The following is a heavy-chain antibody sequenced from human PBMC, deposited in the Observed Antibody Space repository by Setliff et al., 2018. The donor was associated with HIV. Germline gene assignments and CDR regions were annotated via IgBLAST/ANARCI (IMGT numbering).Heavy chain of an antibody. CDR3: ARQIAVAVSWFDP. CDR2: IFYSGST. Sequence: KASETLSLTCTVSGGSITSHYWSWIRQPPGKGLEWIGYIFYSGSTNYNPSLKSRVTISIDTSKNQFSLKLDSVTAADTAVYYCARQIAVAVSWFDPWGQGTLVTVSS. J-gene: IGHJ5*02. D-gene: IGHD6-19*01. CDR1: GGSITSHY. V-gene: IGHV4-59*11.